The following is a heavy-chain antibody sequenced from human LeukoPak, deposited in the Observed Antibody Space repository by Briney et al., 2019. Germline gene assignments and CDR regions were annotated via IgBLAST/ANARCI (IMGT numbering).Heavy chain of an antibody. J-gene: IGHJ5*02. Sequence: GGSLRLSCAASGFTFSSYEMNWVRQAPGKGLEWVSYISSSGSTIYYADSAKGRFTISRDNAKNSLYLQMNSLRAEDTAVYYCARDNWNYDRVWFDPWGQGTLVTVSS. D-gene: IGHD1-7*01. CDR2: ISSSGSTI. CDR1: GFTFSSYE. V-gene: IGHV3-48*03. CDR3: ARDNWNYDRVWFDP.